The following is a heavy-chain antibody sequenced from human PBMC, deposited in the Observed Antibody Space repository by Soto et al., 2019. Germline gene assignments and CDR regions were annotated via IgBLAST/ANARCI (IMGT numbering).Heavy chain of an antibody. CDR1: GGSISSGGYY. Sequence: QVQLQESGPGLVKPSQTLSLTCTVSGGSISSGGYYWSWISQHPGKGLEWIGYIYYSGSTYYNPSLKSRVTISVDTSKNQFSLKLSSVTAADTAVYYCARVRVGDSSSSTIYYYYYGMDVWGQGTTVTVSS. CDR2: IYYSGST. D-gene: IGHD6-6*01. J-gene: IGHJ6*02. V-gene: IGHV4-31*03. CDR3: ARVRVGDSSSSTIYYYYYGMDV.